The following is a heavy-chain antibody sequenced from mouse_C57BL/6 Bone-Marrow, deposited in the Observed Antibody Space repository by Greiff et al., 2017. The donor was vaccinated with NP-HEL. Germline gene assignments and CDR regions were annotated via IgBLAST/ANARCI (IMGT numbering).Heavy chain of an antibody. V-gene: IGHV5-4*01. CDR2: LSDGGSYT. CDR1: GFTFSSYA. CDR3: ARDRRQLRLLYAMDY. Sequence: DVKLVESGGGLVKPGGSLKLSCAASGFTFSSYAMSWVRQTPEKRLEWVATLSDGGSYTYYPDNVKGRFTISRDNAKNNLYLQMSHLKSEDTAMYYCARDRRQLRLLYAMDYWGQGTSVTVSS. D-gene: IGHD3-2*02. J-gene: IGHJ4*01.